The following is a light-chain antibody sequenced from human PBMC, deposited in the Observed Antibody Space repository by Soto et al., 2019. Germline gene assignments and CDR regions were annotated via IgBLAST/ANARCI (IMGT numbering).Light chain of an antibody. CDR1: SSDFGGYNY. CDR2: HVS. J-gene: IGLJ1*01. Sequence: QSSLTQPACVSVSPGQSITVSCTGTSSDFGGYNYVSWYQQYPGKVPKLLIYHVSNRPSGVSNRFSGSKSGNTASLTISGLQAEDEADYFCTSFTSDNLYVFGTGTKVTVL. CDR3: TSFTSDNLYV. V-gene: IGLV2-14*03.